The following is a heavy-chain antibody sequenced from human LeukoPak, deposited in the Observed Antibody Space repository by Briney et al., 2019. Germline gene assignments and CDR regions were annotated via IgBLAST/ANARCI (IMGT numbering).Heavy chain of an antibody. D-gene: IGHD5-18*01. CDR2: VYHTGTS. CDR3: ARALDTWSALDY. CDR1: GDPITGYY. Sequence: SETLSLTCTVSGDPITGYYWTWVRQPPGKGLEWIGYVYHTGTSNYNPSVRSRITMSVDTSKNQYSMKLTSVTAADTAVYFCARALDTWSALDYWGLGTLVTVSS. V-gene: IGHV4-59*01. J-gene: IGHJ4*02.